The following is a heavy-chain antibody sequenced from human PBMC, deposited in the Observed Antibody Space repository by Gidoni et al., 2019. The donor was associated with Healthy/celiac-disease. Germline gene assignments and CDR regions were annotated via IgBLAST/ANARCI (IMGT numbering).Heavy chain of an antibody. CDR1: GGSFSGYY. V-gene: IGHV4-34*01. D-gene: IGHD2-2*01. Sequence: VQLQQWGAGLLKPSETLSLTCAVYGGSFSGYYWSWIRQPPGKGLEWIGEINHSGSTNYNPSLKSRVTISVDTSKNQFSLKLSSVTAADTAVYYCASRCSSTSCYGNYAFDIWGQGTMVTVSS. CDR3: ASRCSSTSCYGNYAFDI. J-gene: IGHJ3*02. CDR2: INHSGST.